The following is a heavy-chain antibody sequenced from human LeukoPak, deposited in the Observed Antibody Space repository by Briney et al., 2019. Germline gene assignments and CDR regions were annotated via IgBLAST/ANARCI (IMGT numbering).Heavy chain of an antibody. CDR3: ATPLDYYDRSDSHQGGD. CDR2: IKHDGSEK. V-gene: IGHV3-7*03. J-gene: IGHJ4*02. D-gene: IGHD3-22*01. CDR1: GFTFSIYA. Sequence: GGSLRLSCAASGFTFSIYAMSWVRQAPGKGLEWVANIKHDGSEKNYVDSVKGRFTISRDNAKNSLYLQMNSLRAEDTAVYYCATPLDYYDRSDSHQGGDWGQGTLVTVSS.